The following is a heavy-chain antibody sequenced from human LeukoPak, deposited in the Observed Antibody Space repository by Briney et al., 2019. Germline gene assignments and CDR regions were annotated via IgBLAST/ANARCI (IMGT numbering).Heavy chain of an antibody. CDR2: INPNSGGT. CDR1: GYTFTGYY. Sequence: GASVKVSCMASGYTFTGYYMHWVRQAPGQGLEWMGWINPNSGGTNYAQKFQGRVTMTRDTSISTAYMELSRLRSDDTAVYYCARLYYYDSSGYYYLDYWGQGTLVTVSS. V-gene: IGHV1-2*02. J-gene: IGHJ4*02. CDR3: ARLYYYDSSGYYYLDY. D-gene: IGHD3-22*01.